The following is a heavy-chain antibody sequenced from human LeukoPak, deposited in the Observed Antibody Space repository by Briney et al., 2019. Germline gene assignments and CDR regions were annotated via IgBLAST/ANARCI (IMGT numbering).Heavy chain of an antibody. CDR3: ARVLWFGGIYYFDY. D-gene: IGHD3-10*01. J-gene: IGHJ4*02. Sequence: GGSLRLSCAASGFSFRSFWMSWVRQAPGKGLEWVASIKEDGSDKYYVESVKGRFTISRENARNSLYLQMNSLRAEDTTVYYCARVLWFGGIYYFDYWGQGTLVTVSS. V-gene: IGHV3-7*04. CDR2: IKEDGSDK. CDR1: GFSFRSFW.